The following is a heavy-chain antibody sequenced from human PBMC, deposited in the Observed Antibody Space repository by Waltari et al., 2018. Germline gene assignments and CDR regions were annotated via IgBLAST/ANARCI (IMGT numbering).Heavy chain of an antibody. D-gene: IGHD3-3*01. CDR2: IKQDGSEK. V-gene: IGHV3-7*01. CDR3: ARDQRCFDFWSGLGQTPDY. CDR1: GFTFSSYW. J-gene: IGHJ4*02. Sequence: EVQLVESGGGLVQPGGSLRLSCAASGFTFSSYWMSWVRQAPGKGLEWVANIKQDGSEKYYVDSVKGRFTISRDNAKNSLYLQMNSLRAEDTAVYYCARDQRCFDFWSGLGQTPDYWGQGTLVTVSS.